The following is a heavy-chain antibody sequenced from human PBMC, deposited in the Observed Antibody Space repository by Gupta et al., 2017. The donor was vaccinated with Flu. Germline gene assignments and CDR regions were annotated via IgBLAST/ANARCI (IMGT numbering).Heavy chain of an antibody. CDR1: GFPFSRYA. J-gene: IGHJ4*02. D-gene: IGHD2-15*01. CDR3: PTPWGGY. CDR2: ISFKGDSS. V-gene: IGHV3-64D*06. Sequence: EERLVESGGGLVQPGGSLRLSCSASGFPFSRYAMNWVRLTPGKGLEFIAYISFKGDSSLYSDSVKGRFTVSRDNSKNILDLQMTGLKTGDSAVYYCPTPWGGYWGPGARVTVSA.